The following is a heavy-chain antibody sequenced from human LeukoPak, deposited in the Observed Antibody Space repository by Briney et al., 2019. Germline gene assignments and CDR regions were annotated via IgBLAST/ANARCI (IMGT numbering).Heavy chain of an antibody. Sequence: SETLSLTCAVYGGSFSSYYWSWIRQPPGKGLEWIGYIYYSGSTNYNPSLKSRVTISVDTSKNQFSLKLSSVTAADTAVYYCARLKMGITGTHFDYWGQGTLVTVSS. V-gene: IGHV4-59*08. CDR1: GGSFSSYY. J-gene: IGHJ4*02. CDR3: ARLKMGITGTHFDY. D-gene: IGHD1-20*01. CDR2: IYYSGST.